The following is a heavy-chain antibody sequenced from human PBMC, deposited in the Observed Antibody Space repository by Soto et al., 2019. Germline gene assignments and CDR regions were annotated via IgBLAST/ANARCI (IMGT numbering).Heavy chain of an antibody. CDR2: IYYSGST. CDR1: GGSISSGGYY. CDR3: ARADLLKTCFDY. Sequence: PSETLSLTCTVSGGSISSGGYYWSWIRQHPGKGLEWIGYIYYSGSTYYNPSLKSRVTISVDTSKNQFSLKLSSVTAADTAVYYCARADLLKTCFDYWGQGTLVTVSS. V-gene: IGHV4-31*03. J-gene: IGHJ4*02. D-gene: IGHD2-8*01.